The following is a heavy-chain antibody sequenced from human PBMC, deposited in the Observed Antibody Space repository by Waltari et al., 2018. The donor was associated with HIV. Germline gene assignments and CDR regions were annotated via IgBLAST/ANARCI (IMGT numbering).Heavy chain of an antibody. V-gene: IGHV4-30-2*06. CDR3: ARDRFCNGNGCSPSDAFDV. J-gene: IGHJ3*01. CDR1: GGSVGSSGFS. D-gene: IGHD2-15*01. Sequence: QLRLQESGSGLLKPSQTLFLTCNVSGGSVGSSGFSWSWIRQSPGKGLEWIGYIYYTGITYYNPSLKSRVNISLDRSKNQFSLRLSYVSAADTAVYYCARDRFCNGNGCSPSDAFDVWGQGRMVTVSS. CDR2: IYYTGIT.